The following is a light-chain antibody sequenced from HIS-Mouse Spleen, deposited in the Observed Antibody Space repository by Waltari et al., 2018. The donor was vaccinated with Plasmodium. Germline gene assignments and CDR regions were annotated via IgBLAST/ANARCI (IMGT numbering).Light chain of an antibody. CDR1: QSVSSN. J-gene: IGKJ3*01. CDR3: QQYNNWSFT. V-gene: IGKV3-15*01. Sequence: VTTQSPATLSVSLGDRATLSCRASQSVSSNLAWYQQKPGQAPRLLIYGASTRATGIPSRFSGSGSGTDFTLTISSLQSEDFAVYYCQQYNNWSFTFGPGTKVDIK. CDR2: GAS.